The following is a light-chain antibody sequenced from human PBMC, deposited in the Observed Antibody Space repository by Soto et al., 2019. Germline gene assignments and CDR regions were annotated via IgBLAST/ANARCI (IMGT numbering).Light chain of an antibody. CDR3: CSYAGSYTLA. CDR1: SSDVGGYNF. V-gene: IGLV2-11*01. Sequence: QSALTQPRSVSGSPGQSVTISCTGTSSDVGGYNFVSWYQQHPGKAPKLMIYDVTKRPSGVPDRFSGSKSGNTASLTISGLQAEDEVDYYCCSYAGSYTLAFAGGTKVTVL. J-gene: IGLJ2*01. CDR2: DVT.